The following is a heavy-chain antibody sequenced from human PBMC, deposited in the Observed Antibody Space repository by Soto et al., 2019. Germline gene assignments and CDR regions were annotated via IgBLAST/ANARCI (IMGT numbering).Heavy chain of an antibody. J-gene: IGHJ5*02. CDR2: TYYRSKWYN. V-gene: IGHV6-1*01. Sequence: SQTLSLPSVISGDSVSSNSAAWNWIRQSPSRGLEWLGRTYYRSKWYNDYAVSVKSRITINPDTSKNQFSLQLNSVTPEDTAVYYCARDAVVRFLEWYEEAWGWFDHWGQGTLVTVSS. CDR3: ARDAVVRFLEWYEEAWGWFDH. D-gene: IGHD3-3*01. CDR1: GDSVSSNSAA.